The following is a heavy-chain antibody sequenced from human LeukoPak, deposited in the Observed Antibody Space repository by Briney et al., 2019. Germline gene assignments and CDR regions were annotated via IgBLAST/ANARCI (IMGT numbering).Heavy chain of an antibody. CDR1: GYSFTTYW. D-gene: IGHD5-12*01. J-gene: IGHJ4*02. CDR3: AIIAGGGYTLDY. Sequence: GESLKISCKASGYSFTTYWIGRVRQMPGKGLEWMGIIYPGDSATKYSPSFQGQVTISADKYVTTAYLQWNILKASDTAMYYCAIIAGGGYTLDYWGQGTLVTVSS. CDR2: IYPGDSAT. V-gene: IGHV5-51*01.